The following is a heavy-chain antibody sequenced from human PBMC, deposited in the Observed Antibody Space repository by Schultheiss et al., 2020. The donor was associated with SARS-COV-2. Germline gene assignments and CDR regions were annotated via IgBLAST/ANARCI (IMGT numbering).Heavy chain of an antibody. J-gene: IGHJ4*02. D-gene: IGHD3-10*01. CDR1: GFTFTKYW. V-gene: IGHV3-74*01. Sequence: GGSLRLSCAASGFTFTKYWMHWVRQAPGKGLVWVLRIFSDGSSTSYADSVKGRFTISRDNAKNMVYLQMNSLRAEDTAVYYCANWGGEEGDYWGQGTLVTVSS. CDR3: ANWGGEEGDY. CDR2: IFSDGSST.